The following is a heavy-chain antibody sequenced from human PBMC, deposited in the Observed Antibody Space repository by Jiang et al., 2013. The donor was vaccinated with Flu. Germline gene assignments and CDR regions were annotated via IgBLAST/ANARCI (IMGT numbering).Heavy chain of an antibody. CDR2: ISAYNGNT. CDR3: ARESSSWYGSLAYFQH. D-gene: IGHD6-13*01. V-gene: IGHV1-18*01. Sequence: ISWVRQAPGQGLEWMGWISAYNGNTNYAQKLQGRVTMTTDTSTSTAYMELRSLRSDDTAVYYCARESSSWYGSLAYFQHWGQGTLVTVSS. J-gene: IGHJ1*01.